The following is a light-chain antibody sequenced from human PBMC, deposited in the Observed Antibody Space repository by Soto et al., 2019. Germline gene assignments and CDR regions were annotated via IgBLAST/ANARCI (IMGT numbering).Light chain of an antibody. CDR2: AAS. J-gene: IGKJ5*01. Sequence: IQLTQSPSSLSASVGDRVTITCRASQGISSYLAWYQQKPGKAPKLLIYAASTLQSGVPSRFSGSGSGTDFTLTIGSQQPEDFATYYWQQLNSYPRITFGQGTRLEIK. V-gene: IGKV1-9*01. CDR3: QQLNSYPRIT. CDR1: QGISSY.